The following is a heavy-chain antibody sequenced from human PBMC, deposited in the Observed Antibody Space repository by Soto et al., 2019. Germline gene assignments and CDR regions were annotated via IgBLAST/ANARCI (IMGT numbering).Heavy chain of an antibody. CDR3: ASNSGSYFRDY. CDR2: IYHSGST. CDR1: GDSISSSNW. D-gene: IGHD1-26*01. V-gene: IGHV4-4*02. Sequence: QVQLQESGPGLVKPSGTLSLTCAVSGDSISSSNWWSWVRQPPGKGLEWIGEIYHSGSTNYNPSLQSPVTRTVDKSNNQFSLNLNSVTAADTAVYYCASNSGSYFRDYWGQGTLVTVSS. J-gene: IGHJ4*02.